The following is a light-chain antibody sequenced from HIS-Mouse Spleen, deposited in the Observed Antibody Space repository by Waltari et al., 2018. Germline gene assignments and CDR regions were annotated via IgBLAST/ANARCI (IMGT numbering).Light chain of an antibody. J-gene: IGLJ3*02. Sequence: QSALTQPASVSGSPGQSITISCTGTSSDVGSYNLVSWYQQHPGKTPKLMIYQGRKPPSGVANRFSGSKSGNTASLTISGLQAEDEADYYCCSYAGSSTFGVFGGGTKLTVL. CDR1: SSDVGSYNL. CDR2: QGR. CDR3: CSYAGSSTFGV. V-gene: IGLV2-23*03.